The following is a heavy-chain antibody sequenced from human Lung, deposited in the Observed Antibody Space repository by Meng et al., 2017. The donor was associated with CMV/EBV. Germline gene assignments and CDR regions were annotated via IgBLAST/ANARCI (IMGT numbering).Heavy chain of an antibody. V-gene: IGHV1-8*01. Sequence: SVXVSXXASGYTFTSYDINWVRQATGQGLEWMGWMNPNSGNTGYAQKFQGRVTMTRNTSISTAYMELSSLRSEDTAVYYCARPIVSGYEWLSYWGQGTLVTVSS. J-gene: IGHJ4*02. D-gene: IGHD5-12*01. CDR1: GYTFTSYD. CDR2: MNPNSGNT. CDR3: ARPIVSGYEWLSY.